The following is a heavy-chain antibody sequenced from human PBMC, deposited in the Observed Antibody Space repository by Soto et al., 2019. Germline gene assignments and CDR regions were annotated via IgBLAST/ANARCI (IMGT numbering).Heavy chain of an antibody. CDR2: IYYSGST. D-gene: IGHD3-9*01. V-gene: IGHV4-39*01. CDR1: GGSISSSSYY. J-gene: IGHJ4*02. CDR3: AIHSKGGILTGFHRPFDY. Sequence: SETLSLTCTVSGGSISSSSYYWGWIRQPPGKGLEWIGSIYYSGSTYYNPSLKSRVTISVDTSKNQFSLKLSSVTAADTAVYYFAIHSKGGILTGFHRPFDYWGQGTLVTVSA.